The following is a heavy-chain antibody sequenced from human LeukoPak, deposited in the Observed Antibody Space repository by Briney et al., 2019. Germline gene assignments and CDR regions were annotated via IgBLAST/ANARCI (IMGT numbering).Heavy chain of an antibody. J-gene: IGHJ4*02. D-gene: IGHD5-24*01. Sequence: SVKVSCKASGGTFSSYAISWVRQAPGQGLEWMGGIIPIFGTANYAQKFQGRVTITADESTSTAYMELSSLRSEDTAVYYCARGDVEVATGVSYYFDYWGQETLVTVSS. V-gene: IGHV1-69*01. CDR1: GGTFSSYA. CDR2: IIPIFGTA. CDR3: ARGDVEVATGVSYYFDY.